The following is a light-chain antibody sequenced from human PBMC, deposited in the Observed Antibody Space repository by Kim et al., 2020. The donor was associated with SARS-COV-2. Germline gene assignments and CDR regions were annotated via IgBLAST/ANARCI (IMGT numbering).Light chain of an antibody. CDR1: QSINSW. Sequence: DIQMTQSPSTLSASVGDRVTITCRASQSINSWLAWYQQKPGKAPKLLIYDASSLERGVPSRFSGSGSGTEFTLTISSLQPDDFATYYCQQYNSYWTFGQGTKVDIK. J-gene: IGKJ1*01. V-gene: IGKV1-5*01. CDR3: QQYNSYWT. CDR2: DAS.